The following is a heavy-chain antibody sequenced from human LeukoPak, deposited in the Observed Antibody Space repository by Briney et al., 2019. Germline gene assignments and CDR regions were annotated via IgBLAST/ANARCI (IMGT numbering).Heavy chain of an antibody. J-gene: IGHJ4*02. CDR3: EGGPYPPLDY. V-gene: IGHV4-4*02. CDR1: YGSITDTNY. Sequence: SGTLSLTCGVSYGSITDTNYWTWVRQPPGKGLEWIGEVNLHGDTNYNPSLKGRVDISVDKFENHISLQLTSVTAADTADDAREGGPYPPLDYSGQGIMVTVSS. CDR2: VNLHGDT. D-gene: IGHD1-26*01.